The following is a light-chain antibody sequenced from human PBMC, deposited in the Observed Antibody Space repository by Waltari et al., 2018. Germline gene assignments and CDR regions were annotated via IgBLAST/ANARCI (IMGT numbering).Light chain of an antibody. V-gene: IGLV3-25*03. CDR2: KDS. CDR3: QSADMSGSYV. Sequence: SYELTQPPSVSVSPGQTATITCSGDALPKQYTYWYQQKSGQAPLLVISKDSARPSGTPDRFSGSSSGTTATLTISGVRAEDEADYYCQSADMSGSYVFGSGTQVIVL. J-gene: IGLJ1*01. CDR1: ALPKQY.